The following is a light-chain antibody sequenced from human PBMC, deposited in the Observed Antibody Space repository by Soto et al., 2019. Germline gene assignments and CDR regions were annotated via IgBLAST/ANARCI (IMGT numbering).Light chain of an antibody. CDR3: QQLHSYPFT. J-gene: IGKJ5*01. V-gene: IGKV1-9*01. CDR1: QGVSSS. Sequence: IQLTQSPPSLSASVGDRVNITCRASQGVSSSLAWYHQQPGKAPKLLIYAATTLQSGVPSRFSGSGSGTDFTLTINSLQPEDFATYYCQQLHSYPFTFGQGRRLEI. CDR2: AAT.